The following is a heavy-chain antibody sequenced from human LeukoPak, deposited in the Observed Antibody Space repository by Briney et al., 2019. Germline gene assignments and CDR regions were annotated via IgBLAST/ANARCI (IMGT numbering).Heavy chain of an antibody. CDR1: GGSISSSSYY. J-gene: IGHJ4*02. Sequence: SETLSLTCTVSGGSISSSSYYWGWVRQPPGKGLEWIGSIYYSGSTYYNPSLKSRVTISVDTSKNQFSLKLSSVTAADTAVYYCARLYSITMAPRWGQGTLVTVSS. CDR3: ARLYSITMAPR. D-gene: IGHD3-10*01. V-gene: IGHV4-39*01. CDR2: IYYSGST.